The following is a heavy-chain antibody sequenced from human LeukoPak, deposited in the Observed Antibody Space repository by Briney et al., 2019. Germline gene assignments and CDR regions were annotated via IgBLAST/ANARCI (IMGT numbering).Heavy chain of an antibody. CDR1: GFTFSSYG. J-gene: IGHJ3*02. Sequence: PGGSLRLSCAASGFTFSSYGMHWVRQAPGQGLEWVANINRDGSVKNSVDSVKGRFTISRDNAKNSLYLQMNSLKAEDTAVYYCAREGRPNAFDIWGQGTMVTVSS. V-gene: IGHV3-7*01. CDR3: AREGRPNAFDI. CDR2: INRDGSVK.